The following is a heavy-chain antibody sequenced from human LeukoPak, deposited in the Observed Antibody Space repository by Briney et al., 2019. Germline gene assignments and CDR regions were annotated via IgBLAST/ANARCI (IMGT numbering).Heavy chain of an antibody. CDR3: ARGALHVFDY. J-gene: IGHJ4*02. D-gene: IGHD3-10*02. Sequence: GGSLRLSCVASGFTFSDYEINWVRQAPGKGLEWVSCISTSGSTTYYADSVKGRFTISRDNAENSLFLQMNTLTDEDTAVYYCARGALHVFDYWGQGTPVTVSS. CDR2: ISTSGSTT. CDR1: GFTFSDYE. V-gene: IGHV3-48*03.